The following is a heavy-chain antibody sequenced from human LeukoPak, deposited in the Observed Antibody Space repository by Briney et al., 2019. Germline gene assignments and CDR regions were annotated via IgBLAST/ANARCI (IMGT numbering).Heavy chain of an antibody. V-gene: IGHV4-39*07. D-gene: IGHD3-16*01. J-gene: IGHJ4*02. CDR1: GGSISSSSYY. CDR3: VRDGGNWDVDY. CDR2: ILYTGST. Sequence: PSETLSLTCTVSGGSISSSSYYWGWIRQPPGKGLEWIGSILYTGSTFYNPSLKSRVSVSVDTSKNKFSLKLTSVTAADTAVYFCVRDGGNWDVDYWGQGTLVTVSS.